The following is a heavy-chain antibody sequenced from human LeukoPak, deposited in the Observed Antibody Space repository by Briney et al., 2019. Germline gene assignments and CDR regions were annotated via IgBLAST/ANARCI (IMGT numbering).Heavy chain of an antibody. D-gene: IGHD2-15*01. J-gene: IGHJ4*02. CDR2: IYYSGNT. Sequence: SETLSLTCTVSGGSISSINYYWDWIRQPPGKGLEWIGSIYYSGNTYYNPSLKSRVTISVDTSKNQFSLKLNSVTAADTAVYYCARRGYCSGGSCYVSYWGQGTLVTVSS. CDR3: ARRGYCSGGSCYVSY. V-gene: IGHV4-39*01. CDR1: GGSISSINYY.